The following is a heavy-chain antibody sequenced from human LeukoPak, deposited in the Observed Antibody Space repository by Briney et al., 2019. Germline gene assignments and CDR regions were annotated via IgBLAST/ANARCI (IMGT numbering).Heavy chain of an antibody. Sequence: GGSLRLSCAASGFTFSRYWMTWVRQAPGTGLEWMANIKEDGSEKYYADSVKGRFTISRDNSKNTLYLQMNSLRAEDTAIYYCATGGLGISPFEYWGQGTLVTVSS. CDR1: GFTFSRYW. D-gene: IGHD3/OR15-3a*01. CDR2: IKEDGSEK. J-gene: IGHJ4*02. CDR3: ATGGLGISPFEY. V-gene: IGHV3-7*03.